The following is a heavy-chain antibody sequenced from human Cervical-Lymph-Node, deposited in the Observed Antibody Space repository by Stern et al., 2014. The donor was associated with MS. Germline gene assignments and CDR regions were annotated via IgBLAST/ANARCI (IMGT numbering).Heavy chain of an antibody. V-gene: IGHV4-34*01. CDR3: ARSGVAVRDFDY. D-gene: IGHD6-19*01. Sequence: QVQLQQWGAGLLKPSETLSLTRAVSGGSLNGYYWSWIRQTPGTGLEWLGEIYDRGSTDYTPSLKSRLTMSLDPATNHFSLKLASVTAADTAVYYCARSGVAVRDFDYWGQGTLVAVSS. J-gene: IGHJ4*02. CDR2: IYDRGST. CDR1: GGSLNGYY.